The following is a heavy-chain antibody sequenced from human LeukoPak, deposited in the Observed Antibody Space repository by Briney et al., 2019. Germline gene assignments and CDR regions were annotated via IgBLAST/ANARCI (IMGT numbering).Heavy chain of an antibody. V-gene: IGHV3-21*01. CDR1: GFTFSSYS. Sequence: KPGGSLRLSCAASGFTFSSYSMNWVRQAPGKGLEWVSSISSSSSYIYYADSVKGRFTISRDNAKNSLYLQMNSLRAEDTAVYYCAKLGRNYFDYWGQGTLVTVSS. J-gene: IGHJ4*02. CDR2: ISSSSSYI. D-gene: IGHD3-10*01. CDR3: AKLGRNYFDY.